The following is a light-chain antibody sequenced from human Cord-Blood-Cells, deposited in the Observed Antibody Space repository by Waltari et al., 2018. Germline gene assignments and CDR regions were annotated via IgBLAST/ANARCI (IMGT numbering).Light chain of an antibody. Sequence: EIVLPQSTGTLSLSPGERATLSCRASQSVSSSYLAWYQQKPGQAPRLLIYGASSRATGIPDRFSGSGSGTDFTLTISRLEPEDFAVYYCQQYGSSPPITFGQGTRLEIK. J-gene: IGKJ5*01. CDR3: QQYGSSPPIT. V-gene: IGKV3-20*01. CDR1: QSVSSSY. CDR2: GAS.